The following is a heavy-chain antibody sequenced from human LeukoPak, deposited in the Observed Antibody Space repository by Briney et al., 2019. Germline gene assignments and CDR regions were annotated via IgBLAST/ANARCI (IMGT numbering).Heavy chain of an antibody. CDR1: GGSISSSSYY. Sequence: SETLSLTCTVSGGSISSSSYYWGWIRQPPGKGLEWIGSIYYSGSTYYNPSLKSRVTISVDTSKNQFSLKLSSVTAADTAVYYCVRDRWSGDVVHDENYFDYWGQGTLVTVSS. J-gene: IGHJ4*02. CDR2: IYYSGST. CDR3: VRDRWSGDVVHDENYFDY. V-gene: IGHV4-39*07. D-gene: IGHD2-15*01.